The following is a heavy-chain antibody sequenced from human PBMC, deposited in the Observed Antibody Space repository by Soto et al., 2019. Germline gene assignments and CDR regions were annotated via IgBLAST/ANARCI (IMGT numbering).Heavy chain of an antibody. J-gene: IGHJ4*02. CDR2: IYYSGST. CDR1: GGSVSSGRYY. CDR3: ARSGSGSGWL. D-gene: IGHD6-19*01. Sequence: SETLSLTCTVSGGSVSSGRYYWSWIRQPPGKGLERIGYIYYSGSTKYNPSLKSRVTISVDTSKNQFSLKQSSMTAADTAVYYCARSGSGSGWLGGQGTLVTVSS. V-gene: IGHV4-61*01.